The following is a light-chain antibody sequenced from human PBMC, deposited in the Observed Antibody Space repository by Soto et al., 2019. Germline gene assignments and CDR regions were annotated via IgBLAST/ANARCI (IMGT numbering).Light chain of an antibody. CDR3: QQYDSPPFA. J-gene: IGKJ2*01. CDR1: QSVRSSY. CDR2: GAS. Sequence: EIVLTQSPGTLSLSPGERATLSCRASQSVRSSYLAWFQQKSGQAPRLLIYGASNRATDIPVRFSGSGSGTDFTLTISKLEAEDFAVYYCQQYDSPPFAFGQGTKLESK. V-gene: IGKV3-20*01.